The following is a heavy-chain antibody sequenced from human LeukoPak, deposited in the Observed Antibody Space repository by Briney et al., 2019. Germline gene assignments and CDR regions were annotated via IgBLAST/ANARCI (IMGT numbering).Heavy chain of an antibody. CDR1: GFTFSSNA. CDR3: AKDLSGYLTVTTGSSFDY. CDR2: ISGSGSST. D-gene: IGHD4-17*01. Sequence: GGSLRLSCATSGFTFSSNAMSWVRQAPGKGLEWVSVISGSGSSTNYADSVKGRFTISRDNSKNTLYLQMNSLRVEDTAVYYCAKDLSGYLTVTTGSSFDYWGQGTLGTVSS. V-gene: IGHV3-23*01. J-gene: IGHJ4*02.